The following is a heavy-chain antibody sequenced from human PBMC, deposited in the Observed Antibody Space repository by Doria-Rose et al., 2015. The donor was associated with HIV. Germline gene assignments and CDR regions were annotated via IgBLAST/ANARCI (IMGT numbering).Heavy chain of an antibody. J-gene: IGHJ4*02. CDR3: ARDHYDSGGYYRD. D-gene: IGHD3-22*01. CDR1: GFTFSRYS. Sequence: LQASGGGLVKPVGSLSLSCAASGFTFSRYSMNWVRQAPGKGLEWVSSISSSSEYIYYVDSVQGRFTISRDNAKNSVYLQMNSLRTEDTAVYYCARDHYDSGGYYRDWGQGTRGTVSS. CDR2: ISSSSEYI. V-gene: IGHV3-21*03.